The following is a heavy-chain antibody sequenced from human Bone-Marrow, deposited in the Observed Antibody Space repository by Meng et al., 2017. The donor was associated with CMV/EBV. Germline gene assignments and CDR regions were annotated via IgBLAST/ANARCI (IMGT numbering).Heavy chain of an antibody. D-gene: IGHD3-10*01. Sequence: GESLKISCAASGFTFSDYYMSWIRQAPGKGLEWVSYISSSGSSIYYADSVKGRFTISRGNAKNSLYLQMNSLRAEDTAVYYCARERGEDGQIGSAFDIWGQGTMVTVSS. CDR3: ARERGEDGQIGSAFDI. V-gene: IGHV3-11*04. CDR1: GFTFSDYY. J-gene: IGHJ3*02. CDR2: ISSSGSSI.